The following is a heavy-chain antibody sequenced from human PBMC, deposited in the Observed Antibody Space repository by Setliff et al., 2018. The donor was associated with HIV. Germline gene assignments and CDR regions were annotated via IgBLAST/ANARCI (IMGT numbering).Heavy chain of an antibody. V-gene: IGHV3-48*03. Sequence: GGSLRLSCAASGFTFSSYEMNWVRQAPGKGLEWVSYISSSGSTIYYADSVKGRVTITRDTSANTAYMELSSLRSEDTAVYYCARGSCSGCYLSDYWGLGTLVTVSS. J-gene: IGHJ4*02. CDR2: ISSSGSTI. CDR1: GFTFSSYE. D-gene: IGHD6-19*01. CDR3: ARGSCSGCYLSDY.